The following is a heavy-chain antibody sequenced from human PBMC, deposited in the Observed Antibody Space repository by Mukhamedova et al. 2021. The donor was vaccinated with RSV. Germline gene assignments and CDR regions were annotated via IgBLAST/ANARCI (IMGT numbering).Heavy chain of an antibody. Sequence: GRFTISRDNAKNSLYLQMNSLRAEDTALYYCAKDICFLSSGNCAFDIWGQGTMVTVSS. CDR3: AKDICFLSSGNCAFDI. V-gene: IGHV3-9*01. J-gene: IGHJ3*02. D-gene: IGHD4-23*01.